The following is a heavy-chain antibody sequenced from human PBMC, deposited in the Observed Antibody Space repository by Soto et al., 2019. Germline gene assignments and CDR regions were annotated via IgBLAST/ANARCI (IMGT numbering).Heavy chain of an antibody. CDR3: ARDRAAGYYYGMDV. V-gene: IGHV4-59*01. J-gene: IGHJ6*02. CDR1: CGSIISYY. Sequence: SETLSLTCTFSCGSIISYYWSWIRQPPGKGLEWIGYIYYSGSTNYNPSLKSRVTISVDTSKNQFSLKLSSVTAADTDVYYCARDRAAGYYYGMDVWGQGTTVTVSS. D-gene: IGHD6-13*01. CDR2: IYYSGST.